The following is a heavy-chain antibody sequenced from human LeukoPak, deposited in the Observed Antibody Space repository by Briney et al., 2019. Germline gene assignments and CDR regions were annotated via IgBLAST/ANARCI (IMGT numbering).Heavy chain of an antibody. CDR2: IKSKTEGGTT. Sequence: GGSLRLSCAASGFTFSSYWMSWVRQAPGKGLEWVGRIKSKTEGGTTDYAAPVKGRFTISRDDSTNTLYLQMNSLKTEDTGVYYCNTDELDPWGQGTLVTVSS. CDR3: NTDELDP. CDR1: GFTFSSYW. V-gene: IGHV3-15*01. J-gene: IGHJ5*02.